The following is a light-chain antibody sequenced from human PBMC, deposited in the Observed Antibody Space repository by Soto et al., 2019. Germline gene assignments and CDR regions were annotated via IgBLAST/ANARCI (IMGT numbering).Light chain of an antibody. J-gene: IGKJ5*01. Sequence: DIQSTNCPSSLSASVGDRVTITCQASQDIDKFLNWYQQKPGKAPKLLIDDTSNLGRGVPSRFSGSGSGTDFTFTINSLQPEDVATYYCQQDFDRPITFGQGTRLEIK. CDR3: QQDFDRPIT. CDR2: DTS. V-gene: IGKV1-33*01. CDR1: QDIDKF.